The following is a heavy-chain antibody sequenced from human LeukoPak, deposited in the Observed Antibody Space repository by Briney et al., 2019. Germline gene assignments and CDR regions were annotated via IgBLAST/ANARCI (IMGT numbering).Heavy chain of an antibody. D-gene: IGHD3-22*01. V-gene: IGHV3-21*01. CDR2: ISSSGSYI. CDR1: AFTFSSYS. CDR3: ARESVGVHYYDSSGYFIV. J-gene: IGHJ4*02. Sequence: GGSLRLSCAASAFTFSSYSMNWVRQAPGKGLEWVSSISSSGSYIYYADSVKGRFTISRDNAKNSLYLQMNSLRAEDTAVYYCARESVGVHYYDSSGYFIVWGQGTLVTVSS.